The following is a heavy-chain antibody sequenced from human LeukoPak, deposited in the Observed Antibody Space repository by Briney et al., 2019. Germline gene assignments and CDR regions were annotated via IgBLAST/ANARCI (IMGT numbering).Heavy chain of an antibody. CDR3: ARGRAYYDILTGYPYYFDY. Sequence: GESLKISCKGSGYSFTSYWIGWVRQMPGKGLEWMGIIYPGDSDTRYSPSFQGQVTISADKSISTAYLQWSSLKASDTAMYHCARGRAYYDILTGYPYYFDYWGQGTLVTVSS. J-gene: IGHJ4*02. CDR2: IYPGDSDT. CDR1: GYSFTSYW. V-gene: IGHV5-51*01. D-gene: IGHD3-9*01.